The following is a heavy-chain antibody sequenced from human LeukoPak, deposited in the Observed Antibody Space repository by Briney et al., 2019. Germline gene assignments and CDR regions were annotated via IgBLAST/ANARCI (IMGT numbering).Heavy chain of an antibody. D-gene: IGHD6-19*01. V-gene: IGHV3-21*01. CDR1: GFTFSSYS. Sequence: GGSLRLSCAASGFTFSSYSMNWVRQAPGKGLEWVSSISSSSSYIYYADSAKGRFTISRDNAKNSLYLQMNSLRAEDTAVYYCARARGYSSGWSWFDPWGQGTLVTVSS. CDR3: ARARGYSSGWSWFDP. CDR2: ISSSSSYI. J-gene: IGHJ5*02.